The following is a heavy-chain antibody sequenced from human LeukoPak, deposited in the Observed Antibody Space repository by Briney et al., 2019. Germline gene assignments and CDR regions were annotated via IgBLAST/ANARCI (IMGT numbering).Heavy chain of an antibody. CDR2: ISGSAGST. J-gene: IGHJ4*02. CDR3: AKSGDSSGYYYFDY. D-gene: IGHD3-22*01. Sequence: GGSLRLSCAASGFTFSSYAMSWVRQAPGKGLEWVSAISGSAGSTYYADSVKGRFTISRDNSKNTLYLQMNSLRAEDTAVYYCAKSGDSSGYYYFDYWGQGTLVTVSS. V-gene: IGHV3-23*01. CDR1: GFTFSSYA.